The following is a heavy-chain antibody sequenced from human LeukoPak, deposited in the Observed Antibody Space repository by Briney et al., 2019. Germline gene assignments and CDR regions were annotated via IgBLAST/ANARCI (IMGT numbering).Heavy chain of an antibody. J-gene: IGHJ4*02. V-gene: IGHV4-59*08. Sequence: PSETLSLTCTVSGDSISTNYWNWIRQPPGKGLEWIAYISYSGSTNYDPSLKSRVTMSIDTSKNQFSLKLNSVTAADTAVYYCARGFYDSSGYSSPFDSWGQGTLVTVSS. CDR1: GDSISTNY. D-gene: IGHD3-22*01. CDR2: ISYSGST. CDR3: ARGFYDSSGYSSPFDS.